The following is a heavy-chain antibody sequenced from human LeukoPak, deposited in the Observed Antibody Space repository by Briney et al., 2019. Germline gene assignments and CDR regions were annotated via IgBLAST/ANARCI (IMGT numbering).Heavy chain of an antibody. J-gene: IGHJ4*02. CDR2: MKQDGSEI. CDR3: VRGVYQSDS. CDR1: GFTFSSYW. V-gene: IGHV3-7*01. Sequence: GGSLRLSCAASGFTFSSYWMTWVRQAPGKGLEWVAYMKQDGSEIYYVDSVKGRFTISRDNANNSLYLQMNSLRAEDTALYYCVRGVYQSDSWGQGTLVIVSS. D-gene: IGHD3-16*02.